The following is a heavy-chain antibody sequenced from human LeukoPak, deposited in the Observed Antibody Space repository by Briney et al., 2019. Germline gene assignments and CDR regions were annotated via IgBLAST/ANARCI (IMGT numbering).Heavy chain of an antibody. CDR2: ISSNGGST. Sequence: GGSLRLSCSASGFTSSMYAMHWGPQAPGKGLEYVSAISSNGGSTYYADSVKGRFTISRDNSRNTLHLQMSSLRVEDTAVYYCVYDSSSGSYMDYWGQGTLVTVSS. CDR3: VYDSSSGSYMDY. D-gene: IGHD3-10*01. J-gene: IGHJ4*02. CDR1: GFTSSMYA. V-gene: IGHV3-64D*06.